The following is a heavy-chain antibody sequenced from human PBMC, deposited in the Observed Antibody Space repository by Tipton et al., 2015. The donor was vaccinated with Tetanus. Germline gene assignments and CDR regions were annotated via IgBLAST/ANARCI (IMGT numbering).Heavy chain of an antibody. J-gene: IGHJ5*02. CDR2: ISVRGSHT. CDR3: AKDPASRGWFVP. V-gene: IGHV3-23*01. CDR1: GFTFSNYA. Sequence: SLRLSCAASGFTFSNYAMAWVRQAPGKGLEWVSGISVRGSHTSYADPVKGRFSISRDNSKNTVYLQMNSLRDEDTAVYYCAKDPASRGWFVPWGQGTLVSVSS.